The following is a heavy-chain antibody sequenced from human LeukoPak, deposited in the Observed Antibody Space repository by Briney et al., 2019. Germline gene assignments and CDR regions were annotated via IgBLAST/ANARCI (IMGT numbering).Heavy chain of an antibody. D-gene: IGHD4-17*01. V-gene: IGHV3-21*01. J-gene: IGHJ4*02. CDR2: ISSSSSYI. CDR3: AGGHHSTVTTDY. Sequence: GGSLRLSCAASGFTFSSYSMNWVRQAPGKGLEWVSSISSSSSYIYYADSVKGRFTISRDNAKNSLYLQMNSLRAEDTAVYYCAGGHHSTVTTDYWGQGTLVTVSS. CDR1: GFTFSSYS.